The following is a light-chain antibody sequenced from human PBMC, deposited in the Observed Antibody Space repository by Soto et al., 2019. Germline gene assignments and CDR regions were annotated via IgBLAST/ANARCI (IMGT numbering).Light chain of an antibody. V-gene: IGLV2-14*03. CDR1: SSDVGGYNF. Sequence: QSALTHPASVSGSPGQSITISCTGTSSDVGGYNFVSWFQQHPGKTPKLIIFDVSNRPSGVSNRFSGSKSGNTASLTISGLLAGDEADYYCASYTTSSTWVFGGGTKLTVL. CDR3: ASYTTSSTWV. J-gene: IGLJ3*02. CDR2: DVS.